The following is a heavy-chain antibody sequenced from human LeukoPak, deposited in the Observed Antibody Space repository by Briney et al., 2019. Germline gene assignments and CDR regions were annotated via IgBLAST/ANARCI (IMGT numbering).Heavy chain of an antibody. CDR3: ARGLTMVRGVLRWFDP. J-gene: IGHJ5*02. D-gene: IGHD3-10*01. CDR2: IIPIFGTA. Sequence: SVKVSCEASGGTFSRYAISWVRQAPGQGLEWMGGIIPIFGTANYAQKFQGRVTITADESTSTAYMELSSLRSEDTAVYYCARGLTMVRGVLRWFDPWGQGTLVTVSS. V-gene: IGHV1-69*13. CDR1: GGTFSRYA.